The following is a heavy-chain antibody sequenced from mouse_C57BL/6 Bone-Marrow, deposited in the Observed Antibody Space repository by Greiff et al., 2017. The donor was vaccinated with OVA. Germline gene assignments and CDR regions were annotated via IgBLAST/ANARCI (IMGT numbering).Heavy chain of an antibody. Sequence: VQLKQSGPELVKPGASVKMSCKASGYTFTDYNMHWVKQSHGKSLEWIGYINPNNGGTSYNQKFKGKATLTVNKSSSTAYMELRSLTSEDSAVYDCSRDSSGRFDYWGQGTTLTVSS. V-gene: IGHV1-22*01. CDR2: INPNNGGT. CDR1: GYTFTDYN. D-gene: IGHD3-2*02. CDR3: SRDSSGRFDY. J-gene: IGHJ2*01.